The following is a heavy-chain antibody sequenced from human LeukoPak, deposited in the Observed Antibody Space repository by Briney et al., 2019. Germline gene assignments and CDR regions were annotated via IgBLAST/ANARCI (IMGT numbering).Heavy chain of an antibody. J-gene: IGHJ4*02. CDR1: GGSISSYY. CDR3: ARVSYYYGSGSYLVDY. D-gene: IGHD3-10*01. CDR2: IYTSGST. V-gene: IGHV4-4*07. Sequence: SETLSLTCTVSGGSISSYYWSWIRQPAGKGLEWIGRIYTSGSTNYNPSLKSRVTMSVDTSKNQFSLKLSSVTAANTAVYYCARVSYYYGSGSYLVDYWGQGTLVTVSS.